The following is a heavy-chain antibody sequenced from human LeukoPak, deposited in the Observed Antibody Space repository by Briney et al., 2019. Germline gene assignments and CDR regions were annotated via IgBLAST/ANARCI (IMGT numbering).Heavy chain of an antibody. CDR3: ARESGYDRHSYYYYGMDV. V-gene: IGHV3-21*01. D-gene: IGHD5-12*01. CDR2: ISSSSYI. CDR1: GFTFSSYS. J-gene: IGHJ6*02. Sequence: GGSLRLSCAASGFTFSSYSMNWVHQAPGKGLEWVSSISSSSYIYYADSVKGRFTISRDNAKNSLHLQMNSLRAEDTAVYYCARESGYDRHSYYYYGMDVWGQGTTVTVSS.